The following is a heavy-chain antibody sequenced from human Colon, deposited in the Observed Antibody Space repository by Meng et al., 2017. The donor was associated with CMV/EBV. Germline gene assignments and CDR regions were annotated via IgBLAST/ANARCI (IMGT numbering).Heavy chain of an antibody. D-gene: IGHD2-2*01. J-gene: IGHJ5*02. CDR2: IYYSGST. CDR1: GGSISTSDYY. V-gene: IGHV4-39*07. CDR3: ARVVGYCSSTSCPQWLDP. Sequence: SETLSLTCTVSGGSISTSDYYWNWIRQPPGKGLEWIGSIYYSGSTYSNPSLKRRVTISLDTSKNRFSLKLTSVTAADTAVYYCARVVGYCSSTSCPQWLDPWGQGALVTVSS.